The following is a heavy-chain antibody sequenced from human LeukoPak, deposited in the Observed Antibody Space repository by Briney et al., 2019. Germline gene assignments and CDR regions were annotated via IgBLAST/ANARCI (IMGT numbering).Heavy chain of an antibody. V-gene: IGHV1-69*13. CDR1: GGTFSSYA. D-gene: IGHD2-15*01. CDR3: ARGGKYGCSGGSCYSDY. Sequence: GASVKVSCKASGGTFSSYAISWVRQAPGQGLEWMGGIIPIFGTANYAQKFQGRVTITADESTSTAYMELSSLRSEDTAVYYCARGGKYGCSGGSCYSDYWGQGTLVTVSA. CDR2: IIPIFGTA. J-gene: IGHJ4*02.